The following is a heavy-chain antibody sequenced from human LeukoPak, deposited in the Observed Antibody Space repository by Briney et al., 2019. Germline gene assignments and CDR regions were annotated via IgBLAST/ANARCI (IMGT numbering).Heavy chain of an antibody. CDR2: FDPEDGET. D-gene: IGHD6-13*01. CDR3: ATAYSSSWYRYFQH. Sequence: ASVKVPCKASGYTFTSYYMHWVRQSPGKGLEWMGGFDPEDGETIYAQKFQGRVTMTEDTSTDTAYMELSSLRSEDTAVYYCATAYSSSWYRYFQHWGQGTLVTVSP. CDR1: GYTFTSYY. J-gene: IGHJ1*01. V-gene: IGHV1-24*01.